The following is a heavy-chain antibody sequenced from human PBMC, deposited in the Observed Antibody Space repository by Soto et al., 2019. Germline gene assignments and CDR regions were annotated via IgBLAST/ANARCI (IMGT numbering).Heavy chain of an antibody. CDR2: IYWDDDK. V-gene: IGHV2-5*02. J-gene: IGHJ4*02. D-gene: IGHD3-3*01. CDR1: GFSLTTSGVG. CDR3: AHSVLRTVFGLVTTTAIYFDF. Sequence: QITLNESGPTVVRPTETLTLTCRFSGFSLTTSGVGVGWIRQSPGKAPEWLALIYWDDDKRYSASLKSRLTITKDTSKNQVVLTVSDLDPTDTATYDCAHSVLRTVFGLVTTTAIYFDFWGQGTPVAVSS.